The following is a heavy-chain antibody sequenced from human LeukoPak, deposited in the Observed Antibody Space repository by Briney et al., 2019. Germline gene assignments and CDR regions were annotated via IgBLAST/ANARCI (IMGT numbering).Heavy chain of an antibody. CDR3: ARDFSSSSTVYYYYYMDV. CDR2: IYYSGST. V-gene: IGHV4-39*07. CDR1: GGSISSSSYY. Sequence: SETLSLTCTVSGGSISSSSYYWGWIRQPPGKGLEWIGSIYYSGSTNYNPSLKSRVTISVDTSKNQFSLKLSSVTAADTAIYYCARDFSSSSTVYYYYYMDVWGKGTTVTVSS. J-gene: IGHJ6*03. D-gene: IGHD6-6*01.